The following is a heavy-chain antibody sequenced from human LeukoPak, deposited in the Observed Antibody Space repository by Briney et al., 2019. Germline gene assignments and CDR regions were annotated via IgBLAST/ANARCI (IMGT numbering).Heavy chain of an antibody. CDR2: ISGSGGST. CDR1: GFTFSSYA. D-gene: IGHD3-22*01. V-gene: IGHV3-23*01. CDR3: AKDHYRNYYDSSGYPGY. J-gene: IGHJ4*02. Sequence: GSLRLSCAASGFTFSSYAMSWVRQAPGKGLEWVSAISGSGGSTYYADSVKGRFTISRDNSKNTLYLQMNSLRAEDTAVYYCAKDHYRNYYDSSGYPGYWGQGTLVTVSS.